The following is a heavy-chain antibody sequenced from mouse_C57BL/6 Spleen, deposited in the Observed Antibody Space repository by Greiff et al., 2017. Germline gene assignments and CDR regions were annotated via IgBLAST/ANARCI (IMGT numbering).Heavy chain of an antibody. J-gene: IGHJ4*01. V-gene: IGHV5-17*01. D-gene: IGHD2-10*02. CDR2: ISSGSSTI. Sequence: EVMLVESGGGLVKPGGSLKLSCAASGFTFSDYGMHWVRQAPEKGLEWVAYISSGSSTIYYADTVKGRFTIARDNAKNTLFLQMTSLKSEDTAMYYCARGSIAMDYWGQGTSVTVSS. CDR1: GFTFSDYG. CDR3: ARGSIAMDY.